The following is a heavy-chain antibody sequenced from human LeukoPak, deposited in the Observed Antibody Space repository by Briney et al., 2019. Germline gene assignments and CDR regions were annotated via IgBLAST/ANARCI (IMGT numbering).Heavy chain of an antibody. Sequence: SETLSLTCAVYGGSFSGYYWSWIRQPPGKGLEWIGEINHSGSTNYNPSLKGRVTISVDTSKNQFSLKLSSVTAADTAMYYCARISAAAVKDFDYWGQGTLVTVSS. D-gene: IGHD6-13*01. CDR1: GGSFSGYY. CDR3: ARISAAAVKDFDY. J-gene: IGHJ4*02. V-gene: IGHV4-34*01. CDR2: INHSGST.